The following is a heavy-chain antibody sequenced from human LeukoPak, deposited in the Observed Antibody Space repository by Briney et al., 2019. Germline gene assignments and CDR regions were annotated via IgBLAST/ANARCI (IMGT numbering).Heavy chain of an antibody. J-gene: IGHJ4*02. CDR3: AKQLGYCSDGSCYFPY. CDR1: GFTFSSYS. V-gene: IGHV3-21*04. Sequence: GGSLRLSCAASGFTFSSYSMNWVRQAPGKGLEWVSSISSSSSYIYYADSVQGGFTISSDNSKSTLCLQMNSLRAEDTAVYYCAKQLGYCSDGSCYFPYWGQGTLVTVSS. D-gene: IGHD2-15*01. CDR2: ISSSSSYI.